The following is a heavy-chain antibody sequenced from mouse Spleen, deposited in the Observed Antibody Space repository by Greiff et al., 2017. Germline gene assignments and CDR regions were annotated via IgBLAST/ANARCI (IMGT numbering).Heavy chain of an antibody. CDR3: AREDYGNSGDY. J-gene: IGHJ2*01. V-gene: IGHV1-81*01. D-gene: IGHD2-1*01. CDR2: IYPRSGNT. Sequence: QVHVKQSGAELARPGASVKLSCKASGYTFTSYGISWVKQRTGQGLEWIGEIYPRSGNTYYNEKFKGKATLTADKSSSTAYMELRSLTSEDSAVYFCAREDYGNSGDYWGQGTTLTVSS. CDR1: GYTFTSYG.